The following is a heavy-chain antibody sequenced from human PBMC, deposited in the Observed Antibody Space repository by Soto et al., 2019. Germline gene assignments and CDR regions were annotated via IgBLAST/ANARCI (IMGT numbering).Heavy chain of an antibody. V-gene: IGHV3-23*01. CDR1: GFRCRVYG. CDR2: ISGDGGVA. D-gene: IGHD4-17*01. J-gene: IGHJ4*02. Sequence: EVQLLESGGGLVQRGGSLRLSCGASGFRCRVYGMSWVRQAPGKGLEWISGISGDGGVADYADSVKGRFTISRDSSNNMLYLQRNSLRAEDTAVYYCVRDRGDRRYGDLGLAYWGQGTLVTVSS. CDR3: VRDRGDRRYGDLGLAY.